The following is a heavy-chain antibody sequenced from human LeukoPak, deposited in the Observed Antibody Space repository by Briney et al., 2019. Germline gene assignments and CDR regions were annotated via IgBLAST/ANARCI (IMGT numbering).Heavy chain of an antibody. D-gene: IGHD3-22*01. CDR3: AREYYYDSSGYYSTFYMDV. J-gene: IGHJ6*03. V-gene: IGHV1-69*05. CDR2: IIPIFGTA. CDR1: GGTFSSYA. Sequence: EASVKVSCKASGGTFSSYAISWVRQAPGQGLEWMGGIIPIFGTANYAQKFQGRVTITTDESTSTAYMELSSLRSEDTAVYYCAREYYYDSSGYYSTFYMDVWGKGTTVTVSS.